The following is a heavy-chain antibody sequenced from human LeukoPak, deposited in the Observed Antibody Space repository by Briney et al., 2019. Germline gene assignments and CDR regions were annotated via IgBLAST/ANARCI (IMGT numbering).Heavy chain of an antibody. D-gene: IGHD3-3*01. CDR1: GFTFGDYA. J-gene: IGHJ4*02. CDR3: TRVPYDFWSGYYSCDY. V-gene: IGHV3-49*05. Sequence: KPGRSLRLSXIASGFTFGDYAMSWFCQAPGKGLEWVGFIRSKAYGGTTEYAASVKGRFTISRDDSKSVAYLQMNSLKTEDTAVYYCTRVPYDFWSGYYSCDYWGQGTLVTVSS. CDR2: IRSKAYGGTT.